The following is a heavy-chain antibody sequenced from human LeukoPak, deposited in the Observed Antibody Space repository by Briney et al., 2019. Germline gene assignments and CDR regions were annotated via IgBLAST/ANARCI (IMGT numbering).Heavy chain of an antibody. J-gene: IGHJ4*02. V-gene: IGHV4-38-2*01. CDR2: IYHSGST. CDR3: ARVALRNIAAAANFDY. CDR1: GYSISSSYY. Sequence: SETLSLTCAVSGYSISSSYYWGWIRQPPGKGLEWIGSIYHSGSTYYNPSLKSRVTISVDTSKNQFSLKLSSVTAADTAVYYCARVALRNIAAAANFDYWGQGTLVTVSS. D-gene: IGHD6-13*01.